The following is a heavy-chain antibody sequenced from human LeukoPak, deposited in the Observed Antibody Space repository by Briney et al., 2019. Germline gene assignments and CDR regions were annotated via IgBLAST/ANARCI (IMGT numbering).Heavy chain of an antibody. CDR1: GGSFSIYY. Sequence: PSETLSLTCTVSGGSFSIYYWTWIQQPAGKGLEWIGRIYTSGSTNYNPSLKSRVTMSVDTSKNQFSLKLSSVTAADTAVYYCARFSSIAAAFDYWGQGTLVTVSS. J-gene: IGHJ4*02. V-gene: IGHV4-4*07. D-gene: IGHD6-13*01. CDR2: IYTSGST. CDR3: ARFSSIAAAFDY.